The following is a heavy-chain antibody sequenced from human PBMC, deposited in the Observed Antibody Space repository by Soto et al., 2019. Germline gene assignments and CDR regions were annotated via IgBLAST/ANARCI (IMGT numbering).Heavy chain of an antibody. CDR2: ISYSGTT. CDR1: GYSISSNNNY. CDR3: ARGRGYSYGLDP. Sequence: SETLSLTCTVPGYSISSNNNYWTWFRQPPGEGLEWIGFISYSGTTSYSPSLKSRVAISLDTSKNQFSLSLSSVTAADTAVYYCARGRGYSYGLDPWGQGTLVTVS. V-gene: IGHV4-30-4*01. J-gene: IGHJ5*02. D-gene: IGHD5-18*01.